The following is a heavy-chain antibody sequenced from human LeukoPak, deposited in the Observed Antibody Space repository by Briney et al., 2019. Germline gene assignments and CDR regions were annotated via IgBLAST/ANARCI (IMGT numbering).Heavy chain of an antibody. CDR3: ARAFQSLGGLSLPDY. CDR2: IHPSTGNP. Sequence: ASVKVSCKASGYTFTNYAMNWVRQAPGQGLEWMGWIHPSTGNPTYAQGFTGRFVFSLDTSVSTTYLQISSLKAEDTAVYYCARAFQSLGGLSLPDYWGQGTLVTVPS. D-gene: IGHD3-16*02. V-gene: IGHV7-4-1*02. J-gene: IGHJ4*02. CDR1: GYTFTNYA.